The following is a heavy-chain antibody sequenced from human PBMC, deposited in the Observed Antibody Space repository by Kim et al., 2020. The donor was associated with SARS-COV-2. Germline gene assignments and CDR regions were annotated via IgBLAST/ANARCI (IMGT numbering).Heavy chain of an antibody. CDR3: ARHKGASFDY. CDR1: NGSTKNKY. J-gene: IGHJ4*02. Sequence: CTVTNGSTKNKYWGWIRQPPGKGLEWVGYIHYTGSTYYEASLKSRVTIALDSSKTFFSLKLTSVTAADTAMYYCARHKGASFDYWGQGTLAT. CDR2: IHYTGST. V-gene: IGHV4-59*08.